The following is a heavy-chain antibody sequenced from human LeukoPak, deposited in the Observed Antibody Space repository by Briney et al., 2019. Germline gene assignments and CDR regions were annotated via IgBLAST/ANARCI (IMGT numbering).Heavy chain of an antibody. V-gene: IGHV3-30*02. CDR3: AKGPRPQHYYYYYYMDV. J-gene: IGHJ6*03. Sequence: PGGSLRLSCAASGFTFSSYGMHWVRQAPGKGLEWVAFIRYDGSNKYYADSVKGRFTISRDNSKNTLYLQMNSLRAEDTAVYYCAKGPRPQHYYYYYYMDVWGKGTTVTVSS. CDR1: GFTFSSYG. CDR2: IRYDGSNK.